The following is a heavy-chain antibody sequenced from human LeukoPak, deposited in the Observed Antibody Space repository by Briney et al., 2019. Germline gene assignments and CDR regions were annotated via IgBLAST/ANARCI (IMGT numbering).Heavy chain of an antibody. CDR1: GGSITKNGYY. Sequence: SDTLSLTCSVSGGSITKNGYYWGWIRQSPETGLEWIGSVHYSGSTYYNPSLNSRVTISVDTSKNQFSLKLTSVTAADTAVYYCCGSGWFAGPFGYWGQGALVTVSS. J-gene: IGHJ4*02. V-gene: IGHV4-39*07. CDR2: VHYSGST. D-gene: IGHD6-19*01. CDR3: CGSGWFAGPFGY.